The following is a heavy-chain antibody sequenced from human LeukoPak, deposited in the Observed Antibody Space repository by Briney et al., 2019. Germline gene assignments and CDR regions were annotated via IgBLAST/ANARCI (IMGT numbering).Heavy chain of an antibody. CDR2: IKNDGTVK. Sequence: GGSLTLSCAASGFTFSYHWMTWVRQAPGKGLEWVANIKNDGTVKNYVDSVKGRFTISRDNAKNSLYLQMNSLRAEDTAVYYCARDQGSYYDSSGYYFSRQLPQDYWGQGTLVTVSS. J-gene: IGHJ4*02. CDR3: ARDQGSYYDSSGYYFSRQLPQDY. CDR1: GFTFSYHW. V-gene: IGHV3-7*01. D-gene: IGHD3-22*01.